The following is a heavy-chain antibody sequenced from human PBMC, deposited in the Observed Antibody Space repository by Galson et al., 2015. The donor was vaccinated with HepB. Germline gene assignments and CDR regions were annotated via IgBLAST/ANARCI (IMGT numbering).Heavy chain of an antibody. V-gene: IGHV3-11*05. Sequence: SLRLSCAGSGFKFGDYYMSWVRQTPGKGLEWISYISSTSSYTNYADSVKGRFIISRDNAKNSVYLQMDSLRVEDTAVYFCVRDGEDVIVQPPGAYQYHGMDVWGQGTTVSVSS. J-gene: IGHJ6*02. CDR1: GFKFGDYY. CDR2: ISSTSSYT. D-gene: IGHD2-2*01. CDR3: VRDGEDVIVQPPGAYQYHGMDV.